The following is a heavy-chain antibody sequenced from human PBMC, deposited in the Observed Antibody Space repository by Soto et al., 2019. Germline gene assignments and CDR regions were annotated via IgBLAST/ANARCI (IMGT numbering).Heavy chain of an antibody. Sequence: QVQLMQSGAEVKKPGASVKVSCKASGYSFTRYAMHWVRQAPGQRLEWMGWINGGNGNTKYSQRFQGRVTITRDTSASTGYMELSSLRSEDTAVYYCARNNWNYLADYWGQGTLVTVSS. V-gene: IGHV1-3*01. D-gene: IGHD1-7*01. CDR1: GYSFTRYA. CDR3: ARNNWNYLADY. CDR2: INGGNGNT. J-gene: IGHJ4*02.